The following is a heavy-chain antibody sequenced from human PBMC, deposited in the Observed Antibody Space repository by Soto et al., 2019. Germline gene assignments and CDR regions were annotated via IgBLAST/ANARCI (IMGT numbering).Heavy chain of an antibody. J-gene: IGHJ5*02. V-gene: IGHV2-5*02. Sequence: QITLKESGPTLVKPTETLTLTCTFSGFSLSTSGVGVGWIRQPPGKALEWLALIYWDDDKRYSPSLKNRLTIPQDTPNNQVVLTMTNIEPVDTATYYCAHRASFKWFDPWGQGTLVTVSS. CDR1: GFSLSTSGVG. CDR3: AHRASFKWFDP. CDR2: IYWDDDK.